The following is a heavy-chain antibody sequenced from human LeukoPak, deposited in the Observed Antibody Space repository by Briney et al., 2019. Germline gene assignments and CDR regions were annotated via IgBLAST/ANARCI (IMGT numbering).Heavy chain of an antibody. D-gene: IGHD3-3*01. J-gene: IGHJ5*02. CDR1: GGSFSGYY. CDR2: INHSGST. CDR3: ARGLTVRFLEWFFSNWFDP. Sequence: KPSETLSLTCAVYGGSFSGYYWSWIRQPPGKGLEWIGEINHSGSTNYNPSLKSRVTISVDTSKNQFSLKLSSVTAADTAVYYCARGLTVRFLEWFFSNWFDPWGQGTLVTVSS. V-gene: IGHV4-34*01.